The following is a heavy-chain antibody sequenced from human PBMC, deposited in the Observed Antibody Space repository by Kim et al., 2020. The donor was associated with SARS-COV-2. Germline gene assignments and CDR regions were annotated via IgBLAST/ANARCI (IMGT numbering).Heavy chain of an antibody. CDR2: ISGSGGST. V-gene: IGHV3-23*01. J-gene: IGHJ4*02. D-gene: IGHD3-9*01. CDR1: GFTFSSYA. CDR3: AKVGYRYFDWLAFDY. Sequence: GGSLRLSCAASGFTFSSYAMSWVRQAPGKGLEWVSAISGSGGSTYYADSVKGRFTISRDNSKNTLYLQMNSLRAEDTAVYYCAKVGYRYFDWLAFDYWGQGTLVTVSS.